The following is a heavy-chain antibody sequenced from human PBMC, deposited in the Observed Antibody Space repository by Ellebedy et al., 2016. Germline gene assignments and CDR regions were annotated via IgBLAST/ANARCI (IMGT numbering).Heavy chain of an antibody. Sequence: SLKISCAASGFTFDDYAMHWVRQAPGKGLEWVSGISWNSGSIGYADSVKGRFTISRDNAKNSLYLQMNSLRAEDTALYYCAKGGVIAARRYFDYWGQGTLVTVSS. CDR2: ISWNSGSI. CDR1: GFTFDDYA. CDR3: AKGGVIAARRYFDY. D-gene: IGHD6-6*01. J-gene: IGHJ4*02. V-gene: IGHV3-9*01.